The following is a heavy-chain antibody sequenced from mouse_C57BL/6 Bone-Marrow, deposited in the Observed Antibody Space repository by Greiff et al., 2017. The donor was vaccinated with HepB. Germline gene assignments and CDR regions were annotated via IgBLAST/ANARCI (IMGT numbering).Heavy chain of an antibody. CDR1: GYTFTSYW. J-gene: IGHJ4*01. V-gene: IGHV1-69*01. CDR3: ARDDYDGYYAMDY. Sequence: VQLQQPGAELVMPGASVKLSCKASGYTFTSYWMHWVKQRPGQGLEWIGEIDPSDSYTNYNQKFKGKSTLTVDKSSSTAYMQLSSLISEDSAVYYCARDDYDGYYAMDYWGQGTSVTVSS. CDR2: IDPSDSYT. D-gene: IGHD2-4*01.